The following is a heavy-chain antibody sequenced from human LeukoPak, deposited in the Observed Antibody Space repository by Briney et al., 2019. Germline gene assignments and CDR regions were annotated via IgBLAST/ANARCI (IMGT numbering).Heavy chain of an antibody. CDR1: GGSISSSSYY. D-gene: IGHD3-3*01. CDR3: ARVRITISGVVEDYYYYMDV. Sequence: PSETLSLTCTVSGGSISSSSYYWGWIRQPPGKGLEWIGSIYYSGSTYYNPSLKSRVTISVDTSKNQFSLKLSSVTAADTAVYYCARVRITISGVVEDYYYYMDVWGKGTTVTVSS. J-gene: IGHJ6*03. V-gene: IGHV4-39*07. CDR2: IYYSGST.